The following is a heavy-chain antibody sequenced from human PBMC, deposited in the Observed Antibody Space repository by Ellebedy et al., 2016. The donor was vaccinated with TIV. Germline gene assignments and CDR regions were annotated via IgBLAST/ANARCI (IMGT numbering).Heavy chain of an antibody. CDR1: GFTFSSYA. CDR3: ATLTSNGDYLRVYYYYYYMDV. V-gene: IGHV3-23*01. Sequence: GGSLRLXXAASGFTFSSYAMSWVRQAPGKGLEWVSAISGSGGSTYYADSVKGRFTISRDNSKNTLYLQMNSLRAEDTAVYYCATLTSNGDYLRVYYYYYYMDVWGKGTTVTVSS. CDR2: ISGSGGST. D-gene: IGHD4-17*01. J-gene: IGHJ6*03.